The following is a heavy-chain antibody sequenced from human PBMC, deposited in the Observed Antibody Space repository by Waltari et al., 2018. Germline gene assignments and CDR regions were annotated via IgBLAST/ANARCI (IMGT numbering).Heavy chain of an antibody. D-gene: IGHD1-26*01. V-gene: IGHV3-48*03. CDR3: ARIIVGATK. CDR1: GFTFRSYE. J-gene: IGHJ4*02. Sequence: EVQLVESGGGVVQPGGSLRLSCAASGFTFRSYEMNWVRQAPGKGLEWVSYISSSGSTIYYADSVKGRFTISRDNAKNSLYLQMNSLRAEDTAVYYCARIIVGATKWGQGTLVTVSS. CDR2: ISSSGSTI.